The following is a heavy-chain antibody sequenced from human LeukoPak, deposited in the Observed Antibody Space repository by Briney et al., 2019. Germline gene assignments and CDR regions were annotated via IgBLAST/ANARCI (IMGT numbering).Heavy chain of an antibody. CDR2: ISGSGGST. D-gene: IGHD5-24*01. Sequence: QSGGSLRLSCAASGFTFSSYAMSWVRQAPGKGLEWVSAISGSGGSTYYADSVKGRFTISRDNSKNTLYLQMNSLRAEDTAVYYRAKDLQETYGMDVWGQGTTVTVSS. CDR1: GFTFSSYA. V-gene: IGHV3-23*01. CDR3: AKDLQETYGMDV. J-gene: IGHJ6*02.